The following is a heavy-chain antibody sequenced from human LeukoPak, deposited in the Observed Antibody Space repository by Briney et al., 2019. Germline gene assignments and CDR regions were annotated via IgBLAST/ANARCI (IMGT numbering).Heavy chain of an antibody. CDR3: ARDIVSGSGSLDY. V-gene: IGHV3-74*01. CDR1: RFSFSNYW. CDR2: VKSDGSNP. Sequence: GGSLRLSCAASRFSFSNYWMHWVRQAPGKGLVWVSRVKSDGSNPSYADSVKGRFTISRDDAENMLYLQMNTLGAEDTAVYYCARDIVSGSGSLDYWGQGTLVTVSS. D-gene: IGHD3-10*01. J-gene: IGHJ4*02.